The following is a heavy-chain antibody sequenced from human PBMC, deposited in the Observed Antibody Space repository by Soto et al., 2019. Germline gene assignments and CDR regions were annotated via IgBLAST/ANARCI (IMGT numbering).Heavy chain of an antibody. CDR1: GGSISSFFYY. J-gene: IGHJ5*02. CDR2: IYYSGST. V-gene: IGHV4-31*03. D-gene: IGHD3-22*01. Sequence: PSDTLSLTCTVSGGSISSFFYYWSWIRQHPGKGLEWIGYIYYSGSTYYNPSLKSRVTISVDTSKYQFSLKLSSVTAADTAVYYCARDSSGPNWLDPWGQGTLVTVSS. CDR3: ARDSSGPNWLDP.